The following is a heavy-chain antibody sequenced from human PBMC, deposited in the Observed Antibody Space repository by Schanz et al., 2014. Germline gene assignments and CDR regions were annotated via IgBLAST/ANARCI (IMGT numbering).Heavy chain of an antibody. CDR3: VKDLQRELLRDDHYYGMDV. Sequence: EAQLLESGGGLVQPGGSLRLSCAASGFNFKAYAMSWVRQAPGKGLEWVSAINGNGGITYYADPVKGRFTISRDNSKNTLYLQVNSLRAEDTAVYYCVKDLQRELLRDDHYYGMDVWGQGTTVTVSS. J-gene: IGHJ6*02. CDR2: INGNGGIT. V-gene: IGHV3-23*01. CDR1: GFNFKAYA. D-gene: IGHD1-26*01.